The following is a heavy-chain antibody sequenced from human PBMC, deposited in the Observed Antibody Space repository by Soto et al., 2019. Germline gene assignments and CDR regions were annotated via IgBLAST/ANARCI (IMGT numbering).Heavy chain of an antibody. V-gene: IGHV1-18*01. CDR2: ISAFNDYT. Sequence: QAQLVQSGGEVKRPGASVKVSCEASGYTFNKYGFNWVRQAPGQGLEWMGRISAFNDYTNLAQKFQGRLTLTTDASTHTAYMELHVLRSDDTAMYYCARGRGVVIPAGTPDAFDVWGQGTMVTVSS. CDR1: GYTFNKYG. D-gene: IGHD6-13*01. J-gene: IGHJ3*01. CDR3: ARGRGVVIPAGTPDAFDV.